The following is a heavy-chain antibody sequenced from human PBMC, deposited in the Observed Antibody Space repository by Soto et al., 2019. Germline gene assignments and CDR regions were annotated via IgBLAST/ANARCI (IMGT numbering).Heavy chain of an antibody. D-gene: IGHD3-9*01. CDR3: AREAGNYDILTGYYDYYYGMDV. Sequence: QVQLVQSGAEVKKPGASVKVSCKASGYTFTSYGISWVRQAPGQGLEWMGWISAYNGNTNYAQKLQGRVTMTTDTSTSTAYMELRSLRSDDTAVYYCAREAGNYDILTGYYDYYYGMDVWGQGTTVTVSS. V-gene: IGHV1-18*01. J-gene: IGHJ6*02. CDR1: GYTFTSYG. CDR2: ISAYNGNT.